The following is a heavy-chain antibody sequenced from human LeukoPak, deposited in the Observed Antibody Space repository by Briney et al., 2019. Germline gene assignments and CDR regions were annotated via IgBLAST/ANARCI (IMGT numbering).Heavy chain of an antibody. V-gene: IGHV3-23*01. Sequence: PGGSLRLSCAASGFTFSSYAMSWVRQAPGKGLEWASAISGIGGSTYYADSVKGRFTISRENPKNTLYLQMNSLRAEDTAVYYCAKDLSSYYYDSSGDFYYFDYWGQGTLVTVSS. D-gene: IGHD3-22*01. CDR3: AKDLSSYYYDSSGDFYYFDY. CDR2: ISGIGGST. J-gene: IGHJ4*02. CDR1: GFTFSSYA.